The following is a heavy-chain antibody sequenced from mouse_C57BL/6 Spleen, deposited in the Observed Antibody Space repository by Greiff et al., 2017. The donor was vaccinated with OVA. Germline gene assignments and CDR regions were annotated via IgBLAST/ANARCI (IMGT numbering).Heavy chain of an antibody. CDR3: ARGNYVNYFDY. CDR1: GYTFTDYY. CDR2: INPNNGGT. V-gene: IGHV1-26*01. Sequence: VQLQQSGPELVKPGASVKISCKASGYTFTDYYMNWVKQSHGKSLEWIGDINPNNGGTSYNQKFKGKATLTVDKSSSTAYMELRSLTSEDSAVYYCARGNYVNYFDYWGQGTTLTVSS. D-gene: IGHD2-1*01. J-gene: IGHJ2*01.